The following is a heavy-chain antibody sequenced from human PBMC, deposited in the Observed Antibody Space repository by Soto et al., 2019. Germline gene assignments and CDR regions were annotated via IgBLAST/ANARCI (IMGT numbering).Heavy chain of an antibody. Sequence: EVQLVESGGGLVKPGGSLRLSCAASGFTFSSYSMNWVRQAPGKGLEWVSSISSSSSYIYYADSVKGRFTISRDNAKNSLYLQMNSLRAEDTAVDYCARDGYSGYDLFDYWGQGTLVTVSS. CDR2: ISSSSSYI. CDR1: GFTFSSYS. J-gene: IGHJ4*02. V-gene: IGHV3-21*01. CDR3: ARDGYSGYDLFDY. D-gene: IGHD5-12*01.